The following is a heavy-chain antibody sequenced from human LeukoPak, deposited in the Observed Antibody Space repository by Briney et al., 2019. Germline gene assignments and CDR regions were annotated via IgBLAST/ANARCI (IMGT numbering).Heavy chain of an antibody. Sequence: ASVKVSCKASGYTFTSYYMHWVRQAPGQGLEWMGIINPSGGSTSYAQKFQGRVTMTRDMSASTVYMELSSLRSEDTAVYYCARDSTVTTRRKWDAFDIWGQGTMVTVSS. CDR1: GYTFTSYY. CDR2: INPSGGST. D-gene: IGHD4-11*01. J-gene: IGHJ3*02. CDR3: ARDSTVTTRRKWDAFDI. V-gene: IGHV1-46*01.